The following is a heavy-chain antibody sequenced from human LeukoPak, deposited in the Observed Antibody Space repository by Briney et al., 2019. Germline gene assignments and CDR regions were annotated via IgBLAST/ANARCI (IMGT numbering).Heavy chain of an antibody. CDR1: GGSFSGYY. Sequence: KPSETLSLTCAVYGGSFSGYYWSWIRQPPGKGLEWIGEINHSGSTNYNPSLKSRVTISVDTSKNQFSLKLSSVTAADTAVYYCARAFGIAVAGTVDDYWGQGTLVTVSS. J-gene: IGHJ4*02. D-gene: IGHD6-19*01. CDR3: ARAFGIAVAGTVDDY. CDR2: INHSGST. V-gene: IGHV4-34*01.